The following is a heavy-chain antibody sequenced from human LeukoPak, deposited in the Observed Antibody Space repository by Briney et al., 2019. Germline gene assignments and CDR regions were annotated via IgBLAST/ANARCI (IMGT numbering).Heavy chain of an antibody. D-gene: IGHD6-13*01. J-gene: IGHJ4*02. CDR1: GGSFSGYY. CDR2: INHSGST. CDR3: ASRTYSSSWYSDY. V-gene: IGHV4-34*01. Sequence: SETLSLTCAVYGGSFSGYYWSWIRQPPGKGLEWIGEINHSGSTNYNPSLKSRVTISVDTSKKQFSLKLSSVTAADTAVYYCASRTYSSSWYSDYWGQGTLVTVSS.